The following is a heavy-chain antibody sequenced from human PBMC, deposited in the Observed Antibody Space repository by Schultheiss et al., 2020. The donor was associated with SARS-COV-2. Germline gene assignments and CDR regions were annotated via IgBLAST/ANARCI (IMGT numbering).Heavy chain of an antibody. CDR3: VKDRRQVIVDLFDY. Sequence: GGSLRLSCAASGFTFSSYWMHWVRQAPGKGLVWVSRINSDGSSTSYADSVKGRFTISRDNSKNTLYLQMNSLRAEDTAVYYCVKDRRQVIVDLFDYWGQGTLVTVSS. J-gene: IGHJ4*02. V-gene: IGHV3-74*01. CDR1: GFTFSSYW. CDR2: INSDGSST. D-gene: IGHD1-26*01.